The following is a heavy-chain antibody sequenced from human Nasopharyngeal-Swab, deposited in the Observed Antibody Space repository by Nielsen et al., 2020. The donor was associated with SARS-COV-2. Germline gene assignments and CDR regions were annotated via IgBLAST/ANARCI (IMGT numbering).Heavy chain of an antibody. CDR2: IHYTGYT. V-gene: IGHV4-31*02. Sequence: WIRQPPGKSLEWIGYIHYTGYTFYNPSLESRLIISLDTSQNQFSLRLSSVTAADTAVYYCAREVIKQGISDAFDFWGQGTMVTVSS. CDR3: AREVIKQGISDAFDF. D-gene: IGHD2/OR15-2a*01. J-gene: IGHJ3*01.